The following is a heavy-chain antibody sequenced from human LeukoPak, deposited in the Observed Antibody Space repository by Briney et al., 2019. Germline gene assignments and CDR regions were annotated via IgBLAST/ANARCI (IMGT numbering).Heavy chain of an antibody. CDR3: ARQTAMGRSGDY. D-gene: IGHD5-18*01. V-gene: IGHV5-51*01. Sequence: GESLKISCKASGYSFTSYWIGWVRQMPGKGLEWMGIIDPSDSETRYTPSFQGHVTISADKSLTTAYLQWNSLKASDTAMYHCARQTAMGRSGDYWGQGTLVAVSS. CDR1: GYSFTSYW. CDR2: IDPSDSET. J-gene: IGHJ4*02.